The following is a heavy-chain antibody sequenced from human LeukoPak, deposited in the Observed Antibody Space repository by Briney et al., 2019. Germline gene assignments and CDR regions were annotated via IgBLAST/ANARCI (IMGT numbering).Heavy chain of an antibody. CDR2: IYYSGST. CDR3: ASMGIVGSWPYFDY. CDR1: GGSISSYY. V-gene: IGHV4-59*01. J-gene: IGHJ4*02. D-gene: IGHD1-26*01. Sequence: PSETLSLTCTVSGGSISSYYWSWIRQPPGKGLEWIGYIYYSGSTNYNPSLKSRVTISVDTSKNQFSLKLSSVTAADTAVYYCASMGIVGSWPYFDYWGQGTLVTVSS.